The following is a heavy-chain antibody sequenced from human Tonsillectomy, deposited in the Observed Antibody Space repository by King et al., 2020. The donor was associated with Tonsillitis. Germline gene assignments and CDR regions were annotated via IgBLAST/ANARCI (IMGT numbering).Heavy chain of an antibody. CDR3: ANEDKYYDFWSGYYTTY. Sequence: QLVQSGGGVVQPGRSLRLSCAASGFTFSSYGMHWVRQAPAKGLECVAVISYDGSNKYYADSVKGRFTISRDNSKNTLYLQMNSLRAEDTAVYYCANEDKYYDFWSGYYTTYWGQGTLVTVSS. J-gene: IGHJ4*02. D-gene: IGHD3-3*01. CDR2: ISYDGSNK. CDR1: GFTFSSYG. V-gene: IGHV3-30*18.